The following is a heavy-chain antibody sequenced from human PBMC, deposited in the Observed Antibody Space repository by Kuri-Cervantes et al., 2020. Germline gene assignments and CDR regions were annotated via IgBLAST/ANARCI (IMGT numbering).Heavy chain of an antibody. D-gene: IGHD3-16*02. Sequence: SETLSLTCTVSGGSVSSGSYYWSWIRQPPGKGLEWIGEINHSGSTNYNPSLKSRVTISVDTSKNQFSLKLSSVTAADTAVYYCARKDPYLGDYVWGSYRTPSVGWFDPWGQGTLVTVSS. CDR2: INHSGST. J-gene: IGHJ5*02. V-gene: IGHV4-39*07. CDR1: GGSVSSGSYY. CDR3: ARKDPYLGDYVWGSYRTPSVGWFDP.